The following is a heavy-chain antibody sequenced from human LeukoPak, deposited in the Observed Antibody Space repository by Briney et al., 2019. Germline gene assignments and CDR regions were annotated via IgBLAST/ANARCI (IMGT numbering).Heavy chain of an antibody. J-gene: IGHJ5*02. Sequence: PSVKVSCKASGGTFSSYAISWVRQAPGQGLEWTGGIIPIFGTANYAQKFQGRVTITADESPSTAYMELSSLRSEDTAVYYCARDRNPLDDFWSGYYSVGWFDPWGQGTLVTVSS. CDR1: GGTFSSYA. CDR3: ARDRNPLDDFWSGYYSVGWFDP. CDR2: IIPIFGTA. V-gene: IGHV1-69*13. D-gene: IGHD3-3*01.